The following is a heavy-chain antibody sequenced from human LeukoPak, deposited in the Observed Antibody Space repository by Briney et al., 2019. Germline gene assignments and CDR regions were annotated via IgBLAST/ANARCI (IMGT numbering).Heavy chain of an antibody. J-gene: IGHJ4*02. V-gene: IGHV3-23*01. Sequence: GGSLRLSCAASGFTLSKYWMSWVRQAPGKGLEWVSAISGSGGSTYYADSVKGRFTISRDNSKNTLYLQMNSLRAEDTAVYYCAKAIDGSGGFDYWGQGTLVTVSS. CDR2: ISGSGGST. D-gene: IGHD6-19*01. CDR3: AKAIDGSGGFDY. CDR1: GFTLSKYW.